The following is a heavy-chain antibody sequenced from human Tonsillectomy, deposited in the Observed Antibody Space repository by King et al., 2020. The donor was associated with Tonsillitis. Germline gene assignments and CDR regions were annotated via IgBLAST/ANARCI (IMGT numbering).Heavy chain of an antibody. V-gene: IGHV1-18*01. CDR1: GYTFISYG. Sequence: QLVQSGAEVQKAGASLKVSGKASGYTFISYGITWVRQAPGQGLQWMGWISAYNGNSNNAQTLQGRVTMTVDTSTNTAYMELRSLTSDDTAMYYCARERGALDYWGQGTLVTVSS. D-gene: IGHD1-26*01. J-gene: IGHJ4*02. CDR3: ARERGALDY. CDR2: ISAYNGNS.